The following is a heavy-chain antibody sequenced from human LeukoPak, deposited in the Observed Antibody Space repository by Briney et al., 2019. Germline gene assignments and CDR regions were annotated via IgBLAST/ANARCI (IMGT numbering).Heavy chain of an antibody. V-gene: IGHV3-23*01. CDR2: IDGSGHTT. J-gene: IGHJ5*02. Sequence: GGSLRLSCAASGFTFTSHVMSWVRQTPGKELEWVSAIDGSGHTTYYADSVRGRFIISGDNSKKMLYLQMNSLRAEDTATYYCARESIRSGSLKWFDPWGQGTLVTVSS. D-gene: IGHD3-3*01. CDR3: ARESIRSGSLKWFDP. CDR1: GFTFTSHV.